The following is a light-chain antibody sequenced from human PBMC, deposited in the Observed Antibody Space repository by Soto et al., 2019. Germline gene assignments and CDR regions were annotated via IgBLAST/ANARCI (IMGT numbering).Light chain of an antibody. J-gene: IGKJ1*01. CDR1: QNINSW. V-gene: IGKV1-5*01. CDR2: DAS. CDR3: HHYNSYLWT. Sequence: DIQMTQSPSTLSASVGDRVTITCRASQNINSWVAWYQQKPGKAPKFLIYDASSWESGVPSRYSGSGTGTKFSLPILSLQPDDFATYYFHHYNSYLWTFGQGTKVDIK.